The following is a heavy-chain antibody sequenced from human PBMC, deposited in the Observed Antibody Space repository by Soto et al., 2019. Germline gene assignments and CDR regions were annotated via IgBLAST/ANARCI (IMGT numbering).Heavy chain of an antibody. D-gene: IGHD3-10*01. J-gene: IGHJ4*02. Sequence: SETLSLTCAVYGGSFSGYYWTWIRQPPGTGLEWIGEINHSGSTNYNPSLKSRVTISVDTSKNQFSLNLSSVTAADTAVFYCARTSGSGNFYNALDFDYWGQGILVTVSS. V-gene: IGHV4-34*01. CDR1: GGSFSGYY. CDR3: ARTSGSGNFYNALDFDY. CDR2: INHSGST.